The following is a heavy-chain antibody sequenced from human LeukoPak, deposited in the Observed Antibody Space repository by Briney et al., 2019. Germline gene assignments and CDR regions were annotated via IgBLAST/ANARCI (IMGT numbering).Heavy chain of an antibody. D-gene: IGHD6-19*01. CDR3: AREALYSSGWSDAFDI. CDR1: GFTFSSYD. J-gene: IGHJ3*02. Sequence: GGSLRLSCAASGFTFSSYDMHWVRQATGKGLEWVSAIGTAGDTYYPGSVKGRFTISRENAKNSLYLQMNSLRAGDTAVYYCAREALYSSGWSDAFDIWGQGTMVTVSS. CDR2: IGTAGDT. V-gene: IGHV3-13*01.